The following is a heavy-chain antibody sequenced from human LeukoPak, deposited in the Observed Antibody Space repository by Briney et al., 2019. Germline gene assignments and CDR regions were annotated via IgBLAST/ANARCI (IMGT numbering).Heavy chain of an antibody. CDR1: GGSISSYY. CDR2: IYYSGST. V-gene: IGHV4-59*12. Sequence: SATLSLTCTASGGSISSYYWSWLRQPPGKGLEWTGYIYYSGSTNYNPSLKSRVTMSADTSKNQLSLRLTSVTAADTAVYYCARGGVFMAAGTFDHWGQGILVTVSS. D-gene: IGHD6-13*01. CDR3: ARGGVFMAAGTFDH. J-gene: IGHJ5*02.